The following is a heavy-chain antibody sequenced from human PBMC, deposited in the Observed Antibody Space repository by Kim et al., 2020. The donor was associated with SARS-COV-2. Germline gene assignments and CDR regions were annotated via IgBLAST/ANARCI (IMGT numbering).Heavy chain of an antibody. D-gene: IGHD4-4*01. Sequence: SLKSRVTISVGASKNQFSLKLSSVTAADTAVYCCARGTTEATVSQFALDYWGQGTLVTVSS. V-gene: IGHV4-34*01. CDR3: ARGTTEATVSQFALDY. J-gene: IGHJ4*02.